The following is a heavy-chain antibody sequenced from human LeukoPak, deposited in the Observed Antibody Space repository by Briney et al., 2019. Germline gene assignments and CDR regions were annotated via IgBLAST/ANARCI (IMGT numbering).Heavy chain of an antibody. J-gene: IGHJ4*02. D-gene: IGHD4-23*01. V-gene: IGHV4-39*07. CDR1: DDSISSTNFY. Sequence: SETLSLTCTVSDDSISSTNFYWVWIRQPPGKGLESIGSVHYSGGTYYNPSLKSRVTMSIDSSKRQFSLRLTSVTAADMAVYYCAREWAAGGNSLDYWGQGTLVTVSS. CDR2: VHYSGGT. CDR3: AREWAAGGNSLDY.